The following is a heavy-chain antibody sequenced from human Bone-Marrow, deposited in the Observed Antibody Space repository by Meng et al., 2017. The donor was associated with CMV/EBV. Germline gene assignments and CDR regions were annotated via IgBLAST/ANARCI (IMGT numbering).Heavy chain of an antibody. D-gene: IGHD4-11*01. CDR1: GGTFSSYA. CDR2: ISAYNGNT. J-gene: IGHJ4*02. V-gene: IGHV1-18*01. Sequence: LGQSGGHVKQPGSSVKVSCKASGGTFSSYAISWVRQAPGQGLEWMGWISAYNGNTNYAQKLQGRVTMTTDTSTSTAYMELRSLRSDDTAVYYCARDTVLDYWGQGTLVTVSS. CDR3: ARDTVLDY.